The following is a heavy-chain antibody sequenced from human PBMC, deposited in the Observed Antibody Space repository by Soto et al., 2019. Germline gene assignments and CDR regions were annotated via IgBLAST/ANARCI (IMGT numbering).Heavy chain of an antibody. D-gene: IGHD2-15*01. CDR3: ASDGSSAGTCPSYYYYGMDV. J-gene: IGHJ6*02. V-gene: IGHV4-34*01. CDR2: INHSGST. CDR1: GGSFSGYY. Sequence: SETLSLTCAVYGGSFSGYYWSWIRQPPGKGLEWIGEINHSGSTNYNPSLKSRVTIAVDTSKNQFSLKLSSVTAADTAVYYCASDGSSAGTCPSYYYYGMDVWDQGTTFTVSS.